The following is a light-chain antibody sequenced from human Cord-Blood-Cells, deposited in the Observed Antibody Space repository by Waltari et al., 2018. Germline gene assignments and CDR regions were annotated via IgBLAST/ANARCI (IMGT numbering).Light chain of an antibody. Sequence: DIVMTQSPDSLAVSLGERATLNCKISQSVLYSSNNKNYLAWYQQKPGQPPKLLIYWASTRESGVPDRFSGSGSGTDFTLTISSLQAEDVAVYYCQQYYSTPFTFGPGTKVDIK. V-gene: IGKV4-1*01. CDR1: QSVLYSSNNKNY. CDR3: QQYYSTPFT. CDR2: WAS. J-gene: IGKJ3*01.